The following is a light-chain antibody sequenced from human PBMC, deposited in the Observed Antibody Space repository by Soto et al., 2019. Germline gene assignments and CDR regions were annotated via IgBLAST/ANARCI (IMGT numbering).Light chain of an antibody. Sequence: DIRVTQSPPTLSASVGDRVTITCRASQTITTWMAWYQQKPGKAPKLLVYDASTLQSGVATRFSGSGSGTEFTLITSRLQPENSATYYCQQYTNTNSPWMFGQGTKVEI. CDR3: QQYTNTNSPWM. J-gene: IGKJ1*01. V-gene: IGKV1-5*01. CDR2: DAS. CDR1: QTITTW.